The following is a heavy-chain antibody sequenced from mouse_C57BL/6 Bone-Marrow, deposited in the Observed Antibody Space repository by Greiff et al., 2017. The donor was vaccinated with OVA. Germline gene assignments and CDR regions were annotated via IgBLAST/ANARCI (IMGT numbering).Heavy chain of an antibody. J-gene: IGHJ3*01. CDR1: GYNFTSYW. D-gene: IGHD3-1*01. Sequence: VQLQQPGAELVMPGASVKLSCKASGYNFTSYWMHWVKQRPGQGLEWIGEIDPSDSYTNYTQKFKGKSTLTVDKSSSTAYMQLSSLTSEDSAVYYCARGGLAWFAYWGQGTLVTVSA. CDR2: IDPSDSYT. V-gene: IGHV1-69*01. CDR3: ARGGLAWFAY.